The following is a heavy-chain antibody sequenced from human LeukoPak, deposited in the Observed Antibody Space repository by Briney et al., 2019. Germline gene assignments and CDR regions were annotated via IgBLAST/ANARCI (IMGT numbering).Heavy chain of an antibody. J-gene: IGHJ4*02. CDR1: GDSISSDYY. CDR2: IHHSGNT. V-gene: IGHV4-38-2*02. D-gene: IGHD1-26*01. Sequence: PSETLSLTCTVSGDSISSDYYWAWIRRPPGKGLEWIGSIHHSGNTFYNPSLKSRVTISVDTSKNQFSLKLSSVTAADTAVYYCARGEIRLTFDYWGQGTLVTVSS. CDR3: ARGEIRLTFDY.